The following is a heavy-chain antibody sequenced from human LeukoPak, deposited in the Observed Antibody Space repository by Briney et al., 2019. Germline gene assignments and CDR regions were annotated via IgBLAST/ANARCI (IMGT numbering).Heavy chain of an antibody. V-gene: IGHV3-74*01. CDR2: ITPDGGRT. D-gene: IGHD2-21*01. J-gene: IGHJ4*02. CDR1: GFTLSAHW. CDR3: ITFFSGRADF. Sequence: GRSLRLSCAASGFTLSAHWIHWVRQAPGKGLVWVSRITPDGGRTNYADSVRGRFTISRDNAKDTVYLQMSSLRGEDTAVYYCITFFSGRADFWGQGTLVTVSS.